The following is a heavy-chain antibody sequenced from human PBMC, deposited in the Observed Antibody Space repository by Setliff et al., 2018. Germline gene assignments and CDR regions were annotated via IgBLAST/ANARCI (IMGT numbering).Heavy chain of an antibody. CDR3: ARARYCSGGRCYWTWLDS. CDR2: FYHSGST. J-gene: IGHJ5*01. Sequence: PSETLSLTCSVSGGPFTNTNNYWGWIRQPPGKGLEWIGYFYHSGSTNYNPSLKGRVTMTSDASRNQLSLKLSSVTAADTAVYYCARARYCSGGRCYWTWLDSWAQGTLVTVSS. D-gene: IGHD2-15*01. V-gene: IGHV4-61*05. CDR1: GGPFTNTNNY.